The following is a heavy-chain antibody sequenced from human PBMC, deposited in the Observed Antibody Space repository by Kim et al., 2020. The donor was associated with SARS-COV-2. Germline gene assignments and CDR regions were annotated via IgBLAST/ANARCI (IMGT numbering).Heavy chain of an antibody. CDR1: GFTFSSYW. J-gene: IGHJ6*02. D-gene: IGHD2-2*01. CDR3: ARGQYQLLFHGMDV. Sequence: GGSLRLSCAASGFTFSSYWMHWVRQAPGKGRVWVSRINSDGSSTSYADSVKGRFTISRDNAKNTLYLQMNSLRAEDTAVYYCARGQYQLLFHGMDVWGQGTTVTVSS. V-gene: IGHV3-74*01. CDR2: INSDGSST.